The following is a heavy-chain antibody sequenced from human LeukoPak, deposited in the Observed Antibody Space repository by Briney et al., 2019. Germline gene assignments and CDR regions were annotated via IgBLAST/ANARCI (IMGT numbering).Heavy chain of an antibody. V-gene: IGHV4-34*01. J-gene: IGHJ6*02. CDR2: INHSRST. CDR3: ARGSCSSTSCYNYYYYGMDV. CDR1: GGSFSGYY. D-gene: IGHD2-2*02. Sequence: SETLSLTCAVYGGSFSGYYWSWIRQPPGKGLEWIGEINHSRSTNYNPSLKSRVTISVDTSKNQFSLKLSSVTAADTAVYYCARGSCSSTSCYNYYYYGMDVWGQGTTVTVSS.